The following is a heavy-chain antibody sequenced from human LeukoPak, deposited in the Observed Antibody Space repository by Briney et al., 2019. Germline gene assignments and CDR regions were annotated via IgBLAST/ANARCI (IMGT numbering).Heavy chain of an antibody. J-gene: IGHJ4*02. CDR3: GREWRWGRYFDY. D-gene: IGHD7-27*01. V-gene: IGHV4-34*01. Sequence: PSETLSLTCAVYGGSFSGYYWSWIRQPPGKGMEWIGEINHSGSTNYNPSLKSRVTISVDTSKNQFSLRLSSVTAADTAVYYCGREWRWGRYFDYWGQGTLVTVSA. CDR1: GGSFSGYY. CDR2: INHSGST.